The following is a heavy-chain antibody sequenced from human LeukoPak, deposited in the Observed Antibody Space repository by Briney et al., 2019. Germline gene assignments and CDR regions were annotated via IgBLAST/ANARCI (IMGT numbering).Heavy chain of an antibody. D-gene: IGHD1-26*01. CDR3: AKDKVGALDY. CDR1: GFTFSSYG. CDR2: IWYDGSNE. Sequence: PGRSLRLSCAASGFTFSSYGMHWVRQAPGKGLEWVAVIWYDGSNEYYADSVKGRFTISRDNSKNTLYLQMNSLRAEDTAVYYCAKDKVGALDYWGQGTLVTVSS. J-gene: IGHJ4*02. V-gene: IGHV3-33*06.